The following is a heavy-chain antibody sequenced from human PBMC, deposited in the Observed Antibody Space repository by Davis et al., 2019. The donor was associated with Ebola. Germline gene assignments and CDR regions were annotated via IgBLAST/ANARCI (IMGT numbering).Heavy chain of an antibody. Sequence: AASVKVSCKASGYTFTSYGISWVRQAPGQGLEWMGWISAYNGNTNYAQKLQGRVTMTTDTSTSTAYMELRSLRSDDTAVYYCARHFLQPWYYYGSGSSNWFDPWGQGTLVTVSS. CDR3: ARHFLQPWYYYGSGSSNWFDP. CDR1: GYTFTSYG. D-gene: IGHD3-10*01. J-gene: IGHJ5*02. V-gene: IGHV1-18*01. CDR2: ISAYNGNT.